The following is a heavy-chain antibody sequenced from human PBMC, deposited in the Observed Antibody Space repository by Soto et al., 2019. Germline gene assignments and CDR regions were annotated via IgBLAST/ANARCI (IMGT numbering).Heavy chain of an antibody. CDR1: GGSISSGGYY. Sequence: QVQLQESGPGLVKPSQTLSLTCTVSGGSISSGGYYWSWIRQHPGKGLEWIGYIYYSGSTYYNPSLKSRVTISVDTSKNQFSLKLSYVTAADTALYYCASFTTDILVDYWGQGTLVTVSS. V-gene: IGHV4-31*03. J-gene: IGHJ4*02. D-gene: IGHD4-17*01. CDR2: IYYSGST. CDR3: ASFTTDILVDY.